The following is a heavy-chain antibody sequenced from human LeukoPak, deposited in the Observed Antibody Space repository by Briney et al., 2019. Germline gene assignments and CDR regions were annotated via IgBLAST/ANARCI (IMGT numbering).Heavy chain of an antibody. CDR3: ARDWGLGVY. V-gene: IGHV3-23*01. J-gene: IGHJ4*02. D-gene: IGHD3-16*01. CDR1: GFTFSSYG. Sequence: GGTLRLSCAASGFTFSSYGMSWVRQAPGKGLEWVSAISGSGGSTYYADSVKGRFTISRDNAKNSLYLQMNSLRAEDTAVYYCARDWGLGVYWGQGTLVTVSS. CDR2: ISGSGGST.